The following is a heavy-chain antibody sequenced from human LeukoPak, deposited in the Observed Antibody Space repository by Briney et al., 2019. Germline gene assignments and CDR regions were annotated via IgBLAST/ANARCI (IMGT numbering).Heavy chain of an antibody. Sequence: GGSLRLSCAASGFTFSSYWMHWVRQAPGKGLVWDSRINSDGSSTRYADSVKGRFTISRDNAKNTLYLQMNSLRAEDTAVYYCARDEQYYDFWSGYYHNLFDYWGQGTLVTVSS. CDR3: ARDEQYYDFWSGYYHNLFDY. D-gene: IGHD3-3*01. J-gene: IGHJ4*02. CDR1: GFTFSSYW. V-gene: IGHV3-74*01. CDR2: INSDGSST.